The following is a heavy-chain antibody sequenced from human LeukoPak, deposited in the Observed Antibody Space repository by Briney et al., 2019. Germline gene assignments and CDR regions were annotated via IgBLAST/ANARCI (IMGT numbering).Heavy chain of an antibody. CDR2: ISGSGGST. J-gene: IGHJ3*02. CDR3: AKDWGATKIRGVAGDAFDI. CDR1: GSTFSSYG. V-gene: IGHV3-23*01. D-gene: IGHD1-26*01. Sequence: GGTLRLSCAASGSTFSSYGMSWVRQAPGKGLEWVSAISGSGGSTYYADSVKGRFTISRDNSKNTLYLQMNSLRAEDTAVYYCAKDWGATKIRGVAGDAFDIWGQGTMVTVSS.